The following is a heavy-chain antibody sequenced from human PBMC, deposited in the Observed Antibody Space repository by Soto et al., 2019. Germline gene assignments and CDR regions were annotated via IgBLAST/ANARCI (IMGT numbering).Heavy chain of an antibody. CDR1: GFTFSNAW. CDR2: IKSKTDGGTT. D-gene: IGHD2-2*01. V-gene: IGHV3-15*01. Sequence: GGSLRLSCAASGFTFSNAWMSWVRQAPGKGLEWVGRIKSKTDGGTTDYAAPVKGRFTISRDDSKNTLYLQMNSLKTEDTAVYYCTTPEAPDCSSTSCYSDYWGQGTMVTVYS. CDR3: TTPEAPDCSSTSCYSDY. J-gene: IGHJ4*02.